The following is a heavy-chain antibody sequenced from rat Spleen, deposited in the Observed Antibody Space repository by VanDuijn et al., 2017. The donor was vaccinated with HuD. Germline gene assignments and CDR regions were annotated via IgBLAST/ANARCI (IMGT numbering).Heavy chain of an antibody. J-gene: IGHJ2*01. D-gene: IGHD1-4*01. CDR3: ATQGYGYTSLFDY. Sequence: EVQLVESGGGLVQPGRSLKLSCAASGFTFSNYYMAWVRQAPTKGLEWVAYISTGGDNTYYRDSLKGRFTISRDNAKSTLYLQMDSLRSEDTATYYCATQGYGYTSLFDYWGQGVMVTVSS. CDR1: GFTFSNYY. V-gene: IGHV5-25*01. CDR2: ISTGGDNT.